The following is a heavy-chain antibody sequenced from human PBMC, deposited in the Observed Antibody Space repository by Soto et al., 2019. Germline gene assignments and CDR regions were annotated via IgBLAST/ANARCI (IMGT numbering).Heavy chain of an antibody. V-gene: IGHV4-59*01. CDR3: ARDSGLVPAATGPFDD. Sequence: SETLSLTCTVSGGSISSYYWSWIRQPPGKGLEWIGYIYYSGSTNYNPSLKSRVTISVDTSKNQFSLKLSSVTAADTAVYYCARDSGLVPAATGPFDDWGQGTLVTVSS. CDR1: GGSISSYY. D-gene: IGHD2-2*01. CDR2: IYYSGST. J-gene: IGHJ4*02.